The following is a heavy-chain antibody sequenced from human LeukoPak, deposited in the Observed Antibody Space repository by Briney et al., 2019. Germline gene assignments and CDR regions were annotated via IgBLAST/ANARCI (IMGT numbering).Heavy chain of an antibody. J-gene: IGHJ4*02. V-gene: IGHV3-74*01. CDR3: ARGYFGPDY. CDR2: INNDGSDT. Sequence: PGGYLRLSCAASGFTFSNYWMHWVRQASGKGLVWVSRINNDGSDTTYADAVKGRFTFSRDNAKNTLYLQMNSLRAEDTAVYYCARGYFGPDYWGQGTLVTVSS. CDR1: GFTFSNYW. D-gene: IGHD3-9*01.